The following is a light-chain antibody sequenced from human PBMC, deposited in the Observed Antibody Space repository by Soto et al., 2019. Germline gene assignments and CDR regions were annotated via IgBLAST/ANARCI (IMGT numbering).Light chain of an antibody. J-gene: IGLJ2*01. CDR2: GVT. Sequence: QSALTQPRSVSGSPGQSVTISCSGTSSDVGGYNYVSWYKQHPGEVPKLMIYGVTKRPSGVPDRFSGSKSGNKASLTISGLQAEDEADYYCCSYAGSYTLVFGGGTQLTVL. CDR1: SSDVGGYNY. V-gene: IGLV2-11*02. CDR3: CSYAGSYTLV.